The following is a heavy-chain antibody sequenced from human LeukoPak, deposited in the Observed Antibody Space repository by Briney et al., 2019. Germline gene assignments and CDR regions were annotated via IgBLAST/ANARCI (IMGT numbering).Heavy chain of an antibody. Sequence: SVKVSCKASGGTFSSYAISWVRQAPGQGVEWMGRIIPIFGTANNAQKFQGIVTLTTDESTSTAYIELRSLRSEDTAVYYFARPERGYSYSAFDIWGQGTMVTVSS. CDR1: GGTFSSYA. V-gene: IGHV1-69*05. CDR2: IIPIFGTA. D-gene: IGHD5-18*01. CDR3: ARPERGYSYSAFDI. J-gene: IGHJ3*02.